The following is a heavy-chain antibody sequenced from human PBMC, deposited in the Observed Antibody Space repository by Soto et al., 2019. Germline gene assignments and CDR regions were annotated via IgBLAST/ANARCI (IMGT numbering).Heavy chain of an antibody. CDR2: IYYSGST. J-gene: IGHJ5*02. CDR1: GGSISSSSYY. Sequence: QLQLQESGPGLVKPSETPSLTCTVSGGSISSSSYYWGWIRQPPGKGLEWIGSIYYSGSTYYNPSLKSRVTISVDTSKKQFSLKLSSVTAADTAVYYCARHSRSTGGATRGPWGQGTLVTVSS. V-gene: IGHV4-39*01. D-gene: IGHD1-26*01. CDR3: ARHSRSTGGATRGP.